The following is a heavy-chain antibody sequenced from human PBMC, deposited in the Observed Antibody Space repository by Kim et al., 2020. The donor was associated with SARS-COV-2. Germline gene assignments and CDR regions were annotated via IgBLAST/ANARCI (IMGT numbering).Heavy chain of an antibody. V-gene: IGHV3-30-3*01. J-gene: IGHJ5*02. CDR2: ISYDGSNK. CDR1: GFTFSSYA. CDR3: ARPYSGGYFSWFDP. D-gene: IGHD1-26*01. Sequence: GGSLRLSCAASGFTFSSYAMHWVRQAPGKGLEWVAVISYDGSNKYYADSVKGRFTISRDNSKNTLYLQMNSLRAEDTAVYYCARPYSGGYFSWFDPWGQGTLVTVSS.